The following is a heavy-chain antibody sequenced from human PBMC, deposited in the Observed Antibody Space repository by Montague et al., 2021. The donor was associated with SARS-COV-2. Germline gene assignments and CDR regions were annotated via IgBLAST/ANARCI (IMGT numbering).Heavy chain of an antibody. CDR1: GFNFSNYD. Sequence: SLRLSCAASGFNFSNYDMNWVRQAPGKGPEWISSISTSAYTTSYAGSVKGRFTISRDNGKNSLYLQMNSLRVEDTAVYYCTRDYRSIVGDGLDIWGQGTKVTVSS. D-gene: IGHD3-16*02. CDR2: ISTSAYTT. V-gene: IGHV3-48*03. J-gene: IGHJ3*02. CDR3: TRDYRSIVGDGLDI.